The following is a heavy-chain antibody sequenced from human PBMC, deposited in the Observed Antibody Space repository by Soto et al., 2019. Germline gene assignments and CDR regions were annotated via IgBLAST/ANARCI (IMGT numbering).Heavy chain of an antibody. J-gene: IGHJ3*02. D-gene: IGHD3-9*01. CDR1: GGTFSSYA. Sequence: ASVKVSCKASGGTFSSYAISWVRQAPGQGLEWMGGIIPIFGTANYAQKFQGRVTITADESTSSAYMELSSLRSEDTAVYYCARDSGATKDILTGYPQDDAFDIWGQGTMVTVSS. CDR3: ARDSGATKDILTGYPQDDAFDI. V-gene: IGHV1-69*13. CDR2: IIPIFGTA.